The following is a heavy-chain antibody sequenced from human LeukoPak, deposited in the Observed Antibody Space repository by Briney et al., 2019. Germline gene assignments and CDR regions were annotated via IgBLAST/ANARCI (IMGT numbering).Heavy chain of an antibody. V-gene: IGHV3-21*04. J-gene: IGHJ4*02. CDR1: GITFSSYN. Sequence: GGSLRLSCAASGITFSSYNMNWVRQAPGKGLEWVSSISSSSSYIYYADSVKGRFTISRDNAKNSLYLQMNSLRTEDTAVYFCARWGNDYSQFDSWGQGTLVTVS. D-gene: IGHD4-11*01. CDR2: ISSSSSYI. CDR3: ARWGNDYSQFDS.